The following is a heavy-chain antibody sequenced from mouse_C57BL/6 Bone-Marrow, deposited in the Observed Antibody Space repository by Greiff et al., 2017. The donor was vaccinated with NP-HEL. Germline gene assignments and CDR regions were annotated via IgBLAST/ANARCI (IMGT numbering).Heavy chain of an antibody. CDR1: GYTFTSYG. CDR3: ARCDYGVFAY. J-gene: IGHJ3*01. Sequence: VQLQQSGAELARPGASVKLSCKASGYTFTSYGRSWVKQRTGQGLEWIGEIYPRSGNTYYNEKFKGKATLTADKSSSTAYMELRSLTSEDSAVYFCARCDYGVFAYWGQGTLVTVSA. D-gene: IGHD2-4*01. V-gene: IGHV1-81*01. CDR2: IYPRSGNT.